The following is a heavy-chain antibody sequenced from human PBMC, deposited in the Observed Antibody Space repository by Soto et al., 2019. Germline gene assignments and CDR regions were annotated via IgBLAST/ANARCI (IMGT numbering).Heavy chain of an antibody. J-gene: IGHJ4*02. CDR3: AASTQSHCSGGSCYAGGSDY. V-gene: IGHV1-58*02. D-gene: IGHD2-15*01. CDR1: GFTFTSSA. Sequence: ASVKVSCKASGFTFTSSAMQWVRQARGQRLEWIGWIVVGSGNTNYAQKFQERVTITRDMSTSTAYMELSSLRSEDTAVYYCAASTQSHCSGGSCYAGGSDYWGQGTLVTVSS. CDR2: IVVGSGNT.